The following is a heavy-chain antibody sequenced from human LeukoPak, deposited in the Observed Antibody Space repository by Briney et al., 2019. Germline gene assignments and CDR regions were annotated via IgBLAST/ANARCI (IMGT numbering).Heavy chain of an antibody. Sequence: GESLKISCKGSGYSLTRNWIGWVRQMPGKGLEWMGIIYPGDSDTRYSPSFQGQVTISADKSISTAYLQWSSLKASDTAMYYCASPRYYYDSSGYFPDAFDIWGQGTMVTVSS. CDR2: IYPGDSDT. CDR1: GYSLTRNW. J-gene: IGHJ3*02. D-gene: IGHD3-22*01. CDR3: ASPRYYYDSSGYFPDAFDI. V-gene: IGHV5-51*01.